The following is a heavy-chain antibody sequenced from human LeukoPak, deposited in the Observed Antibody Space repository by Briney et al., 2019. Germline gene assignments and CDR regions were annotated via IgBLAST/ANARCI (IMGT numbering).Heavy chain of an antibody. Sequence: PSETLSLTCIVSGDSISSTSYYWAWIRQPPGKGLEWIGSIYYTGTTYYNASLKTRVTISLDTSKNQFSLKLSSVTAADSAVYYCARDPNNWFDPWGQGTLVTDSS. CDR3: ARDPNNWFDP. CDR2: IYYTGTT. V-gene: IGHV4-39*07. CDR1: GDSISSTSYY. J-gene: IGHJ5*02.